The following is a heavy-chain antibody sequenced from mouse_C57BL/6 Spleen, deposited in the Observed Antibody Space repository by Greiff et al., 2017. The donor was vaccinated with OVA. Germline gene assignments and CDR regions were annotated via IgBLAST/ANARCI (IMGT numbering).Heavy chain of an antibody. Sequence: QVQLQQSGAELVKPGASVKISCKASGYAFSSYWMNWVKQRPGKGLEWIGQIYPGDGDTNYNGKFKGKATLTADKSSSTAYMQLSSLTSEDSAVYFCARYLYDGYYVGFAYWGQGTLVTVSA. V-gene: IGHV1-80*01. CDR3: ARYLYDGYYVGFAY. CDR1: GYAFSSYW. CDR2: IYPGDGDT. D-gene: IGHD2-3*01. J-gene: IGHJ3*01.